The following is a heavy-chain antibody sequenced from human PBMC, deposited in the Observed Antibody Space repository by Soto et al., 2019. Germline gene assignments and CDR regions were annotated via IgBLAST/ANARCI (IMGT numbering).Heavy chain of an antibody. Sequence: QMQLVQSGPEVKKPGTSVKVSCKASGFTFTSSAVQWVRQARGQRLEWIGWIVVGSGNTNYAQKFQERVTITRDMSTSTAYMELSSLRSEDTAVYYCAADRTYCGGACYVDWGQGTLVTVSS. CDR1: GFTFTSSA. CDR3: AADRTYCGGACYVD. CDR2: IVVGSGNT. V-gene: IGHV1-58*01. J-gene: IGHJ4*02. D-gene: IGHD2-21*02.